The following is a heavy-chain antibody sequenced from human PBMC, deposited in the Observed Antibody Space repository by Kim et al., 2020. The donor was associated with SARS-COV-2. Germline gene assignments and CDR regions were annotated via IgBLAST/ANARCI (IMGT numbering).Heavy chain of an antibody. D-gene: IGHD3-10*01. CDR3: AILKEVAAGEADY. Sequence: APKFQGRVTMTRNTSISTAYMELSSLRSEDTAVYYCAILKEVAAGEADYWGQGTLVTVSS. V-gene: IGHV1-8*01. J-gene: IGHJ4*02.